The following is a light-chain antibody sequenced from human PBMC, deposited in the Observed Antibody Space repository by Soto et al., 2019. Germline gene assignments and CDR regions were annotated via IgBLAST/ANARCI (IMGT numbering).Light chain of an antibody. Sequence: QSAPPQPACVSGSPGQSITISCTGTSSDVGGYNYVSWYQQHPGKAPKLMIYEVSNRPSGVSNRFSGSKSGNTASLTISGLQAEDEADYYCSSYTSSSTLVFGGGTKLTVL. J-gene: IGLJ2*01. CDR1: SSDVGGYNY. V-gene: IGLV2-14*01. CDR3: SSYTSSSTLV. CDR2: EVS.